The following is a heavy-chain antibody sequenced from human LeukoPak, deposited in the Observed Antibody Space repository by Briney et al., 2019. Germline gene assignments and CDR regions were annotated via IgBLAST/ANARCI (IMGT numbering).Heavy chain of an antibody. CDR3: AAASAFSSSWRS. CDR2: ITANNTTK. Sequence: PGGSLRLSCTASGLSFSSYNMNWVRQAPGKGPEWVAYITANNTTKYYADSVKGRFTISRENAKKSLFLQMNSLIAPDTAVYYCAAASAFSSSWRSWGQGTVVTVSS. CDR1: GLSFSSYN. D-gene: IGHD6-13*01. J-gene: IGHJ5*02. V-gene: IGHV3-48*01.